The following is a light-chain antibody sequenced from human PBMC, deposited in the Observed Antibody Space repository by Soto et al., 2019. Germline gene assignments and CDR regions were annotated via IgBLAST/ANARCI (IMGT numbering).Light chain of an antibody. J-gene: IGKJ1*01. CDR3: QQYGSSPRT. CDR2: GAS. V-gene: IGKV3-20*01. CDR1: QSVSSN. Sequence: EIVMTQSPATLSVSPGERATLSCRASQSVSSNLSWYQQKPGQAPSLLTYGASSSPTGIPDRFSGSGSGTDFTLTISRLEPEDFAVYYCQQYGSSPRTFGQGTKVDIK.